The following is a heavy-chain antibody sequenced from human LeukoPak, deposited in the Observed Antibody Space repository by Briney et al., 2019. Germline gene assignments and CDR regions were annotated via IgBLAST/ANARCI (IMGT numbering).Heavy chain of an antibody. CDR2: INPNSGGT. J-gene: IGHJ6*03. Sequence: GASVKVSCKASGYTFTSYYMHWVRQAPGQGPEWMGWINPNSGGTNYAQKFQGRVTMTRDTSISTAYMELSRLRSDDTAVYYCARDWGYYYGSGSYYKGYYMDVWGKGTTVTVSS. V-gene: IGHV1-2*02. CDR1: GYTFTSYY. D-gene: IGHD3-10*01. CDR3: ARDWGYYYGSGSYYKGYYMDV.